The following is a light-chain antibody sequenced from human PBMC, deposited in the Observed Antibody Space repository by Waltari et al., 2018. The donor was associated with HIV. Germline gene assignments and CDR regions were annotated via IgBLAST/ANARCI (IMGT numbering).Light chain of an antibody. CDR3: QQRTNWFS. J-gene: IGKJ2*03. CDR1: QSGSSY. Sequence: EMVLTQSPATLSLSPGETATLSCRTSQSGSSYLAWYKQKPAQAPRLLISDASKRATGIPARFSGSGSGTDFTFTISSLEPEAFAVYSCQQRTNWFSLGQEPKLEI. V-gene: IGKV3-11*01. CDR2: DAS.